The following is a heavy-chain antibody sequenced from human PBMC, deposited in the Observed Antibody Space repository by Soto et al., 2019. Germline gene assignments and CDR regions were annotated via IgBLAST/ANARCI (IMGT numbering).Heavy chain of an antibody. V-gene: IGHV4-34*01. CDR3: AAGVTTFDY. J-gene: IGHJ4*02. CDR2: INHSGST. D-gene: IGHD4-17*01. CDR1: GGSFSGYY. Sequence: SETLSLTCAVYGGSFSGYYWSWIRQPPGKGLEWIGEINHSGSTNYNPSLKSRVTISVDTSKNQFSLKLSSVTAADTAVYYCAAGVTTFDYWGQGTLVTVSS.